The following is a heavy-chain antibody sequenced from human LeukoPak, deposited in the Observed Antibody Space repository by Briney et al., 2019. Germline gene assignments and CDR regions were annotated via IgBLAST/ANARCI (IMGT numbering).Heavy chain of an antibody. CDR1: GGSISSGDYY. V-gene: IGHV4-30-4*08. D-gene: IGHD6-6*01. J-gene: IGHJ4*02. CDR2: IYYSGST. Sequence: SETLSLTCTVSGGSISSGDYYWSWIRQPPGKGLEWIGYIYYSGSTYYNPSLKSRVTISVDTSKNQFSLKLSSVTAADTAVYYCARDPTYSSSSGYWGQGTLVTVSS. CDR3: ARDPTYSSSSGY.